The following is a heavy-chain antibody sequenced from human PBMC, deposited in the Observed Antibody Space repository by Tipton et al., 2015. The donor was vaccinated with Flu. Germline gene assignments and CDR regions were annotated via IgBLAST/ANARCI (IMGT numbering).Heavy chain of an antibody. J-gene: IGHJ3*02. D-gene: IGHD5-12*01. V-gene: IGHV3-66*02. Sequence: SLRLSCAASGFTVSSKYMGWVRQAPGKGLQWVSVIYRGGTTYVADSVKGRCTISRDNSKNTLYLQWNSLTTEDTAVYYCATLGNSGTDGFDIWGQGTMATISS. CDR1: GFTVSSKY. CDR2: IYRGGTT. CDR3: ATLGNSGTDGFDI.